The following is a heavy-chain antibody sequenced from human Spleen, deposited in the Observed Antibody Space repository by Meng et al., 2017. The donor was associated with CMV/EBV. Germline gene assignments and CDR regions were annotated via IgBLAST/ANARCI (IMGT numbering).Heavy chain of an antibody. V-gene: IGHV3-33*06. J-gene: IGHJ4*02. CDR1: GFTFSSYG. CDR2: IWYDGSNK. Sequence: GESLKISCAASGFTFSSYGMHWVRRAPGKGLEWVAVIWYDGSNKYYADSVKGRFTISRDNSKNTLYLQMNSLRAEDTAVYYCAKDRAGRAVASYFDYWGQGTLVTVSS. D-gene: IGHD6-19*01. CDR3: AKDRAGRAVASYFDY.